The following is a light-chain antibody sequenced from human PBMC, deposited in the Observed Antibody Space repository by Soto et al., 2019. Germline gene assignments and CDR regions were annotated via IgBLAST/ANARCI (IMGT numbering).Light chain of an antibody. CDR1: QPITTSS. J-gene: IGKJ4*01. Sequence: EIVLTQSPGTLSSSPVERGTLCCRAGQPITTSSLAWYQQRPGQAPRLLIFGTSTRASGTPDRFSGSGSGTDFTLTITRLEPEDFAVYYCQQYGTSPLTFGGGTRLEIK. CDR2: GTS. V-gene: IGKV3-20*01. CDR3: QQYGTSPLT.